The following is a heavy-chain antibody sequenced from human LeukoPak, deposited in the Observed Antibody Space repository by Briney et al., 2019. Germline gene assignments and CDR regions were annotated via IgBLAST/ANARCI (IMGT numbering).Heavy chain of an antibody. CDR3: ARARYFYGSGSYYFNWFDP. D-gene: IGHD3-10*01. Sequence: PSETLSLTCTVSGGSITSSSYSWGWIRQPPGKGLEWIGTIYYSVDTYYRPSLKSRVTISVDTSKNQFSLNLRSVTAADTAVYFCARARYFYGSGSYYFNWFDPWGQGTLVTVSS. CDR2: IYYSVDT. J-gene: IGHJ5*02. CDR1: GGSITSSSYS. V-gene: IGHV4-39*01.